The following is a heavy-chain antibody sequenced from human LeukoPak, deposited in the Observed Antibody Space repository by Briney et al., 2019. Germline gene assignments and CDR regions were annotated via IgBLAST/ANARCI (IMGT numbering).Heavy chain of an antibody. CDR3: AKDRSIGTYYTLDH. CDR2: ISASAAMT. D-gene: IGHD1-26*01. J-gene: IGHJ4*02. V-gene: IGHV3-23*01. Sequence: PGGSLRLSCEASGFTFNNYVMTWVRQAPGKGLEWVSSISASAAMTYYADSVKGRFTVSRDNSNNRLYLQMSGLTAADTAVYYCAKDRSIGTYYTLDHWGQGTLVTVSS. CDR1: GFTFNNYV.